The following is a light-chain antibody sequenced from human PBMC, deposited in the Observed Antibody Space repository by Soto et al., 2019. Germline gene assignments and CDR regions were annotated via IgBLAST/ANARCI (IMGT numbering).Light chain of an antibody. V-gene: IGKV3-20*01. CDR2: GVS. CDR1: QSVSSNY. CDR3: EQYGSSPRT. Sequence: EIVLTQSPGTLSLSPGERATLSCRASQSVSSNYFAWYQQNPGQAPRLLIYGVSSRPTGIPDRFSGSGSGSDFTLTISRLEPEDFAVYYCEQYGSSPRTFGQGTKVEIK. J-gene: IGKJ1*01.